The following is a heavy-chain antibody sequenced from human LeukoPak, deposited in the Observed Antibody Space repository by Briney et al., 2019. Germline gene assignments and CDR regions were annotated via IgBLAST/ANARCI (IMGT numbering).Heavy chain of an antibody. CDR1: GFTFSSYA. D-gene: IGHD1-26*01. Sequence: GGSLRLSCAASGFTFSSYAMSWVRQAPGKGLEWVSAIGGSGGSTYYADSVKGRFTISRDNSKNTLYLQMNSLRAEDTAVYYCAKGPRRGGSYSVDPWGQGTLVTVSS. CDR3: AKGPRRGGSYSVDP. V-gene: IGHV3-23*01. CDR2: IGGSGGST. J-gene: IGHJ5*02.